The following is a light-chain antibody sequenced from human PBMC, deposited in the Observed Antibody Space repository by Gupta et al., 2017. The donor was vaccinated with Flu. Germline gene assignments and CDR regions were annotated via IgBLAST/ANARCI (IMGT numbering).Light chain of an antibody. CDR3: QQYGNSPYT. V-gene: IGKV3-20*01. CDR1: QSVSGRY. J-gene: IGKJ2*01. CDR2: GAS. Sequence: ESTTLSCGASQSVSGRYLAWYQQKPGQAPRLLIYGASSRATGIPDRFSGSGSGTDFILTISRLEPDDFAVYYCQQYGNSPYTFGQGTKLEIK.